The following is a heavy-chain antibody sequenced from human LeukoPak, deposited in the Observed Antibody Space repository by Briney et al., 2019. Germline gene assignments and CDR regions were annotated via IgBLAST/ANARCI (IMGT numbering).Heavy chain of an antibody. CDR3: ASGFIPAADYFDY. CDR2: INHSANS. J-gene: IGHJ4*02. V-gene: IGHV4-34*01. D-gene: IGHD6-13*01. CDR1: GGSFSGYY. Sequence: SETLSLTCAVYGGSFSGYYWSWIRQPPGKGLEWIGEINHSANSNYNPFLKSRVTISVDPYKKQFSLKLSSVTAEDTAVYYCASGFIPAADYFDYWGQGTLVTVSS.